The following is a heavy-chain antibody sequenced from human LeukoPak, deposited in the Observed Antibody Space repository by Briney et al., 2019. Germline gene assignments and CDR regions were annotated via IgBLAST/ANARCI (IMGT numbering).Heavy chain of an antibody. Sequence: SETLSLTCAVYGGSFSGYYWNWIRQPPGRGLEWIGEISNSSSTNYNPSLKSRVTISVDTSKSQFSLNLRSVTAADTAVYYCARDYGRWVSSIRWGYFDWWGQ. CDR1: GGSFSGYY. CDR2: ISNSSST. CDR3: ARDYGRWVSSIRWGYFDW. J-gene: IGHJ4*02. D-gene: IGHD4-17*01. V-gene: IGHV4-34*01.